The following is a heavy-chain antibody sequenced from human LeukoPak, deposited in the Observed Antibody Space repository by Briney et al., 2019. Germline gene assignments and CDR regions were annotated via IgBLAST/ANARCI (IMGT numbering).Heavy chain of an antibody. Sequence: PSETLSLTCTVSGGSISSSSYYWGWIRQPPGKGLEWIGSIYRSGSTYYNPSLKSRVTISVDTSKNQFSLKLSSVTAADTAVYYCARRSGTMIALWGNWFDPWGQGTLVTVSS. V-gene: IGHV4-39*07. J-gene: IGHJ5*02. D-gene: IGHD3-22*01. CDR3: ARRSGTMIALWGNWFDP. CDR1: GGSISSSSYY. CDR2: IYRSGST.